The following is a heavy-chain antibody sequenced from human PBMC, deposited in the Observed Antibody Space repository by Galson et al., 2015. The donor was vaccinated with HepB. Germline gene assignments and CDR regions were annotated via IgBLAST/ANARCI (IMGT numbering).Heavy chain of an antibody. Sequence: SLRLSCAGSGFTFSNAWMNWVRQAPGKGLEWVGRIKSKSDGGTTDYATPVKGRFIISRDDSKNTVFLQMNSLKSEDTAVYYCATGGYYFDYWGQGSLVTVPS. CDR1: GFTFSNAW. CDR3: ATGGYYFDY. J-gene: IGHJ4*02. V-gene: IGHV3-15*01. CDR2: IKSKSDGGTT.